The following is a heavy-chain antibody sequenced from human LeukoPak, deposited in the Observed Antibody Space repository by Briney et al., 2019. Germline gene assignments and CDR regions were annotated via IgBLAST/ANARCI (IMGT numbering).Heavy chain of an antibody. D-gene: IGHD2-15*01. Sequence: ASVKVSCKASGYTFTTYAMNWVRQAPGQGLEWMGWISAYNGNTNYAQKLQGRVTMTTDTSTSTAYMELRSLRSDDTAVYYCARIPLLEYYMDVWGKGTTVTVSS. CDR1: GYTFTTYA. J-gene: IGHJ6*03. CDR2: ISAYNGNT. CDR3: ARIPLLEYYMDV. V-gene: IGHV1-18*01.